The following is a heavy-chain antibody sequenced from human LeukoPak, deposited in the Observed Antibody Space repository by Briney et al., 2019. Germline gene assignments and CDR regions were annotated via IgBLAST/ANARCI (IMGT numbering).Heavy chain of an antibody. CDR1: GFSLSASGVG. CDR2: IYLNDNK. CDR3: AHILGIAAAGNRDYYYYYMDV. J-gene: IGHJ6*03. D-gene: IGHD6-13*01. V-gene: IGHV2-5*01. Sequence: PTLVNPTQTLTLTCTFSGFSLSASGVGVGWIRQPPGKALEWLALIYLNDNKFYSPSLKSRLTITKDTSKNQVVLTMTNMDPVDTATYFCAHILGIAAAGNRDYYYYYMDVWGKGTTVTVSS.